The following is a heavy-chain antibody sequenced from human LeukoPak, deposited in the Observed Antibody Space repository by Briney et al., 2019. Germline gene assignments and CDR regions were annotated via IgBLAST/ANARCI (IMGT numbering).Heavy chain of an antibody. V-gene: IGHV4-59*01. CDR1: GGSISSYY. Sequence: PSETLSLTCTLSGGSISSYYWTWIRQSPGKGLEWIGCILYSGSTNYNPSLKTQVTISIDTSKKRFSLNLSSVTAADTAVYYCARGRGRGWSSEVGAFDIWGQGRMVTVSS. CDR2: ILYSGST. CDR3: ARGRGRGWSSEVGAFDI. D-gene: IGHD6-19*01. J-gene: IGHJ3*02.